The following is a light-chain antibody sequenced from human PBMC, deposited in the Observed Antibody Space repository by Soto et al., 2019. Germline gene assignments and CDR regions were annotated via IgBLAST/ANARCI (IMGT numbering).Light chain of an antibody. Sequence: QSVLTQPPSASGTPGQRVTISCSGSSSNIGSNYVYWYQQLPGTAPRLLIYRNNQRPSGVPDRFSGSKSGTSASLAISALRAEDEADYYCAAWDDSLSGHVVFGVGTKLTVL. CDR1: SSNIGSNY. J-gene: IGLJ2*01. V-gene: IGLV1-47*01. CDR3: AAWDDSLSGHVV. CDR2: RNN.